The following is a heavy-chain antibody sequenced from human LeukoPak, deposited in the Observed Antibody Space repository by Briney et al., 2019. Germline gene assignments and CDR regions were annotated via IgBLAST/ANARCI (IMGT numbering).Heavy chain of an antibody. CDR2: IDPSDSYT. D-gene: IGHD3-9*01. J-gene: IGHJ4*02. Sequence: GESLKISCKGSGYSFTNYWISWVRQMPGKGLEWMGRIDPSDSYTNYSPSFQGHVTISADKSISTAYLQWSSLKASDTAMYYCARSDYDILTGPDYWGQGTLVTVSS. V-gene: IGHV5-10-1*01. CDR3: ARSDYDILTGPDY. CDR1: GYSFTNYW.